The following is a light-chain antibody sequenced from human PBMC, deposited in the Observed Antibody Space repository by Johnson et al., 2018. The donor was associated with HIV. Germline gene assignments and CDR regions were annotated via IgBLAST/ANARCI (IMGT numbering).Light chain of an antibody. CDR2: ENN. V-gene: IGLV1-51*02. J-gene: IGLJ1*01. CDR3: GTWDSSLSPGGV. Sequence: QSVLTQPPSVSAAPGQKVTISCSGSNSNIGNNYVSWYQHLPGTAPKLLIYENNKRPSGIPDRFSGSKSGTSATLGITGLPTGDEADYYCGTWDSSLSPGGVFGTGTKVTV. CDR1: NSNIGNNY.